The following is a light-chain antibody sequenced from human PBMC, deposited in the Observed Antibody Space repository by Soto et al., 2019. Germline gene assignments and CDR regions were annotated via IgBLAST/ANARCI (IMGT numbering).Light chain of an antibody. Sequence: QSALTQPPSASGSPGQSVTISCTGTSSDVGAYSYVSWYQQHPGKAPKLVIYEVTKRPSGVPDRFSGSKSGNTASLTVSGLQAEDEADYYCSSHAGSINLVFGGGTKVNVL. V-gene: IGLV2-8*01. CDR2: EVT. CDR3: SSHAGSINLV. J-gene: IGLJ2*01. CDR1: SSDVGAYSY.